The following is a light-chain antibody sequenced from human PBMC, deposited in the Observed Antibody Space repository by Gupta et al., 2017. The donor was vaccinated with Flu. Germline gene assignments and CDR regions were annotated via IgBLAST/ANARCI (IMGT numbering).Light chain of an antibody. J-gene: IGLJ2*01. Sequence: QAVVTQAPSLTVSPGRTVTLTCGLSTGAVTSGHYPYWFQQKPGQAPRTLIYDTSNKHSWTPARFSGSLLGGKAALTLSGAQPEDEAEYYCLLTYSGGRPEFGGGTKLTVL. V-gene: IGLV7-46*01. CDR1: TGAVTSGHY. CDR3: LLTYSGGRPE. CDR2: DTS.